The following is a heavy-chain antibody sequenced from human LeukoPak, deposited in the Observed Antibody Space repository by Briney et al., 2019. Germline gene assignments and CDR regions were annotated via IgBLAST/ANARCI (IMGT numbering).Heavy chain of an antibody. CDR3: AKRGSGDGYYFDY. D-gene: IGHD2-15*01. J-gene: IGHJ4*02. CDR1: GGSISSSSYY. V-gene: IGHV4-39*01. CDR2: MYYSGSI. Sequence: SETLSLTCTVSGGSISSSSYYRAWIRQPPGKGLEWIGCMYYSGSIYYNPFLNSRVTISIDTSKNQFSLKLSSVTAADTAVYYCAKRGSGDGYYFDYWGQGTLVTVSS.